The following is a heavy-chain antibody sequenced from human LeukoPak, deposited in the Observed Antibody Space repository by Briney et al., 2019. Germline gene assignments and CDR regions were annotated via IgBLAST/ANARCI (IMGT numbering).Heavy chain of an antibody. V-gene: IGHV3-23*01. CDR1: GFNFNMFA. CDR3: ARGAPYYYDSSGYLFDY. CDR2: LSRGGGTT. D-gene: IGHD3-22*01. Sequence: PGGSLRLSCSGTGFNFNMFAIHWVRQAPGKGLEWVSGLSRGGGTTNYADSVKGRFSISRDSSKKMVFLQMNSLKSEDTAVYYCARGAPYYYDSSGYLFDYWGQGTLVTVSS. J-gene: IGHJ4*02.